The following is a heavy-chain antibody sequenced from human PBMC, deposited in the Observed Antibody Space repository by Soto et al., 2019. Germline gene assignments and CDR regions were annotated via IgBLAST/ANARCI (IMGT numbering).Heavy chain of an antibody. D-gene: IGHD2-21*01. CDR1: GVTLSNFG. J-gene: IGHJ4*02. V-gene: IGHV3-30*03. CDR2: ISRDGSTM. CDR3: VGEVASGY. Sequence: GGSLRLSCAASGVTLSNFGMHWVRQAPGKGLEWVAVISRDGSTMLYADSVKGRFAISRDSSRNTLYLQMNSLRAEDTAVYHCVGEVASGYWGQGTLVTAPQ.